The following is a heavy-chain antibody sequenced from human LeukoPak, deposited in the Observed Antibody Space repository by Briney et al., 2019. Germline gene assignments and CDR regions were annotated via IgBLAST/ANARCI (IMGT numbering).Heavy chain of an antibody. V-gene: IGHV4-59*11. D-gene: IGHD5-18*01. CDR3: LRALRGYSFDY. CDR2: IYYSGST. CDR1: SRSTTSHY. J-gene: IGHJ4*02. Sequence: SETLSPTCTLASRSTTSHYSGWVRRPSGKGLEWIGYIYYSGSTNYNPSLKSRVTISVDTSKNQFSLKLSSVTAADTAVYYFLRALRGYSFDYWGQGTLVTVSS.